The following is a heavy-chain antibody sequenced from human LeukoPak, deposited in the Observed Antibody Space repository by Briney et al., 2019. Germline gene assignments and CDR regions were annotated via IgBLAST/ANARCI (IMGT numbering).Heavy chain of an antibody. J-gene: IGHJ4*02. CDR3: ARVGGSSSYYPYYFDY. D-gene: IGHD3-22*01. CDR1: GFTVSSNY. CDR2: IYSGGST. V-gene: IGHV3-53*01. Sequence: GGSLRLSCAASGFTVSSNYMSWVRQAPGKGLDWVSVIYSGGSTYYADSVKGRFTISRDNSKNTLYLQMNSLRAEDTAAYYCARVGGSSSYYPYYFDYWGQGTLVTVSS.